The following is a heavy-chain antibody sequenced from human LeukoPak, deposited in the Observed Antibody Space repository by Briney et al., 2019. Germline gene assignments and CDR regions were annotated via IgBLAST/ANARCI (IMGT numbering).Heavy chain of an antibody. D-gene: IGHD6-19*01. Sequence: SETLSLTCTVSGASISSYYWSWIRQPPGKGLEWIGYIYYSGSTNYNPSLKSRVTISVDTSKNQFSLKLSSVTAADTAVYYCARVGYSSGWYRWFDPWGQGTLVTVSS. CDR1: GASISSYY. V-gene: IGHV4-59*01. J-gene: IGHJ5*02. CDR3: ARVGYSSGWYRWFDP. CDR2: IYYSGST.